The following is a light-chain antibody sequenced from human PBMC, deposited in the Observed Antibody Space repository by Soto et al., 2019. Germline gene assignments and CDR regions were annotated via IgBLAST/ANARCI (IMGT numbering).Light chain of an antibody. CDR3: QSYYSSLRVKV. J-gene: IGLJ2*01. V-gene: IGLV1-40*01. Sequence: QSVLTQPPSVSGAPGQRVTISCTGSSFSIGAGYHVYWYQQLPGTAPKVLIYDDNNRPSGVPDRFSGSKSGASASLAITGRQAEDEGDYYCQSYYSSLRVKVFGGGTKLTVL. CDR2: DDN. CDR1: SFSIGAGYH.